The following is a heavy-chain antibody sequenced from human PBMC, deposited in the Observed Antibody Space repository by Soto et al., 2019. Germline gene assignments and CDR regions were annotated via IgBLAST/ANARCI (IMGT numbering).Heavy chain of an antibody. D-gene: IGHD4-17*01. CDR2: ISGSGGGT. CDR1: GFTFNSYA. J-gene: IGHJ4*02. Sequence: EVQVLESGGGLVQPGGSLRLSCAASGFTFNSYAMSWVRQAPGKGLEWVSAISGSGGGTYYADSVKGRFTISRDNPKNTLYLQMNSLRAEDTAVYYCANYFFGDSLSYYDYWGQGTLVTVSS. CDR3: ANYFFGDSLSYYDY. V-gene: IGHV3-23*01.